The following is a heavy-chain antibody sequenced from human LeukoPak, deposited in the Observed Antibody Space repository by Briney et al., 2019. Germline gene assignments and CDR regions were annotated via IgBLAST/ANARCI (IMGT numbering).Heavy chain of an antibody. Sequence: PGGSLRLSCAASGFTFSSYAMSWVRQAPGKGLEWVSAISGSGGSTYYADSVKGRFTISRDNSKNTLYLQMNSLRAEDTAVYHCAKIVVVPAAVYYFDYWGQGTLVTVSS. D-gene: IGHD2-2*01. CDR1: GFTFSSYA. CDR3: AKIVVVPAAVYYFDY. V-gene: IGHV3-23*01. J-gene: IGHJ4*02. CDR2: ISGSGGST.